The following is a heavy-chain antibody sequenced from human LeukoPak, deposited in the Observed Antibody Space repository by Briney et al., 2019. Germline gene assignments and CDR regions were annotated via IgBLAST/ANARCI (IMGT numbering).Heavy chain of an antibody. CDR2: INHSGST. V-gene: IGHV4-34*01. CDR3: ARDPRGTSRYYYYYMDV. Sequence: GSLRLSCAASGFTFSSYSMNWVRQPPGKGLEWIGEINHSGSTNYNPSLKSRVTISVDTSKNQFSLKLSSVTAADTAVYYCARDPRGTSRYYYYYMDVWGKGTTVTVSS. D-gene: IGHD2-2*01. CDR1: GFTFSSYS. J-gene: IGHJ6*03.